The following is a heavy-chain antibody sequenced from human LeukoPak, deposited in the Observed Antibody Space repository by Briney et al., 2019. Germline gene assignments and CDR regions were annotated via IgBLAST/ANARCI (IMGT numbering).Heavy chain of an antibody. CDR2: IYYSGST. Sequence: SGTLSLTCTVYGGSISSYYWSWIRQPPGKGLEWIGYIYYSGSTNYNPSLKSRVTISVDTSKNQFSLKLSSVTAADTAVYYCARLNDYGGNSDAFDIWGQGTMVTVSS. CDR3: ARLNDYGGNSDAFDI. V-gene: IGHV4-59*08. J-gene: IGHJ3*02. CDR1: GGSISSYY. D-gene: IGHD4-23*01.